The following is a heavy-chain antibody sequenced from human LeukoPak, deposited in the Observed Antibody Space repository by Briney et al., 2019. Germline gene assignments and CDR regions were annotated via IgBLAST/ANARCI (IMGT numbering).Heavy chain of an antibody. Sequence: PSETLSLTCAVYGGSFSGYYWSWIRQPPGKGLEWIGEINHSGSTNYNPSLKSRVTISVDTSKNQFSLNLISATAADTAVYYCARARYGSGSYYFYYYGMDVWGQGTTVTVSS. CDR1: GGSFSGYY. D-gene: IGHD3-10*01. CDR2: INHSGST. V-gene: IGHV4-34*01. CDR3: ARARYGSGSYYFYYYGMDV. J-gene: IGHJ6*02.